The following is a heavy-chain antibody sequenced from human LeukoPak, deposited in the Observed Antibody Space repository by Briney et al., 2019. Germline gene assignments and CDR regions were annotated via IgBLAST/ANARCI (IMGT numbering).Heavy chain of an antibody. CDR1: GGSISSYY. V-gene: IGHV4-59*01. D-gene: IGHD5-18*01. CDR3: ASAPTVVDTQAFDI. J-gene: IGHJ3*02. Sequence: SETLSLTCTVSGGSISSYYWSWIRQPPGKGLEWIGYIYYSGSTNYNPSLKSRVTISVDTSKNQFSLKLSSVTAADTAVYYCASAPTVVDTQAFDIWGQGTMVTVSS. CDR2: IYYSGST.